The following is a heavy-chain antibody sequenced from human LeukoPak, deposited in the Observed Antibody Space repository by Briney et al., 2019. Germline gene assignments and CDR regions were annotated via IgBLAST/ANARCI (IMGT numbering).Heavy chain of an antibody. D-gene: IGHD6-19*01. Sequence: GGSLRLSCAASGFTFSSYAMSWVRQAPGKGLEWVSAISGSGGSTYYADSVKGRFTISRDNAKNSLYLQMNSLRAEDTALYYCAKDMRAGRNYYGMDVWGQGTTVTVSS. CDR1: GFTFSSYA. CDR3: AKDMRAGRNYYGMDV. J-gene: IGHJ6*02. V-gene: IGHV3-23*01. CDR2: ISGSGGST.